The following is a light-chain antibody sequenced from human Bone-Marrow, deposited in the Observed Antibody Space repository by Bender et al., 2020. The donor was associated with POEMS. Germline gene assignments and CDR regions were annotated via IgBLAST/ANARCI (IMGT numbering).Light chain of an antibody. J-gene: IGLJ2*01. V-gene: IGLV3-1*01. CDR2: QDT. CDR3: QAWDSSTVV. CDR1: KLGEEY. Sequence: SYELTQPPSVSVSPGQTATITCSGEKLGEEYACWYQQKPGQSPVVVIYQDTKRPSGIPERFSGSNSGSTATLTISGTQAMDEADYYCQAWDSSTVVFGGGTRLTVL.